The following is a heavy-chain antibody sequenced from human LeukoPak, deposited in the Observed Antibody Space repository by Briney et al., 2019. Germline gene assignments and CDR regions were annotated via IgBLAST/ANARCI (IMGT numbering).Heavy chain of an antibody. CDR3: ARGRKWDTAMVSHYYGMDV. CDR1: GGSFSGYY. D-gene: IGHD5-18*01. CDR2: INHSGST. Sequence: SETLSLTCAVYGGSFSGYYWSWIRQPPGKGLEWIWEINHSGSTNYNPSLKSRVTISVDTSKNQFSLKLSSVTAADTAVYYCARGRKWDTAMVSHYYGMDVWGKGTTVTVSS. V-gene: IGHV4-34*01. J-gene: IGHJ6*04.